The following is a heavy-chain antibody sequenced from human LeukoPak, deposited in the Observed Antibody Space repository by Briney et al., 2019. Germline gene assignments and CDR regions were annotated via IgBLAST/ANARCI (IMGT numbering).Heavy chain of an antibody. CDR1: GFTFDDYA. J-gene: IGHJ4*02. V-gene: IGHV3-9*01. D-gene: IGHD6-13*01. CDR2: ISWNSGSI. Sequence: GRSLRLSCAASGFTFDDYAMHWVRQAPGKGLEWVSGISWNSGSIGYADSVKGRLTISRDNAKNSLYLQMNSLRAEDTALYYCAKDESPMGIAAADYWGQGTLVTVPS. CDR3: AKDESPMGIAAADY.